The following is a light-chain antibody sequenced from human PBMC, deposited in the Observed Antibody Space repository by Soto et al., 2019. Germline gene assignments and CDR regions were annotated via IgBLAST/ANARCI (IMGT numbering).Light chain of an antibody. CDR2: EVS. V-gene: IGLV2-14*01. CDR3: FSFTRSSTWV. CDR1: SSDVGGYNY. J-gene: IGLJ3*02. Sequence: QSALTQPASVSGSPGQSITISCTGTSSDVGGYNYVSWSQQHPGKAPKLVIYEVSNRPSGVSNRFSGSKSGNTVSLTISGLQAEDEADYYCFSFTRSSTWVFGGGTKLTVL.